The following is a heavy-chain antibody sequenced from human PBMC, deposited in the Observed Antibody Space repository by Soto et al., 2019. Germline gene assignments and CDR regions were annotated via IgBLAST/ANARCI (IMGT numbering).Heavy chain of an antibody. CDR2: ISSTSNTR. J-gene: IGHJ4*02. CDR3: ARVVHYYGSGSYYGPYFDY. Sequence: GGSLRLSCAASGFTFSIFNMNWVRQAPGKGLEWISYISSTSNTRYYADSVKGRFTISRDNAKNSLYLQMNSLRAEDTAVYYCARVVHYYGSGSYYGPYFDYWGQGTLVTVSS. CDR1: GFTFSIFN. V-gene: IGHV3-48*01. D-gene: IGHD3-10*01.